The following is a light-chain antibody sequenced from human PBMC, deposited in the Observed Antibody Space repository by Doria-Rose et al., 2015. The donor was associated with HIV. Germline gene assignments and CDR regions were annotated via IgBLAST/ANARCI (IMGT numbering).Light chain of an antibody. CDR2: DGS. CDR1: QSFSSTY. CDR3: HQYGTSWT. V-gene: IGKV3-20*01. Sequence: EIVLTQSPGTLSLSPGERATLSCRASQSFSSTYLAWYQQKPGQAPSLLIYDGSTRATGIPDGFSASGSWTDFTLTINRLEPEDFALYYCHQYGTSWTFGQGTKVEI. J-gene: IGKJ1*01.